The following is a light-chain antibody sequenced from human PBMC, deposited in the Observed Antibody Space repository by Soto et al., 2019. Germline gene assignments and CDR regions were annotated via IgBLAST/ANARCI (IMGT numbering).Light chain of an antibody. CDR2: DVT. Sequence: QSALAQPRSASGSPGQSVTTSCTGPTSDIGASYYVSWYQQHPGKAPKLMIFDVTKRPSGVPDRFSASKSGNTASLTISGLQAEDEADYYCCSYAGSHTMVFGEGTKVTVL. CDR1: TSDIGASYY. CDR3: CSYAGSHTMV. V-gene: IGLV2-11*01. J-gene: IGLJ3*02.